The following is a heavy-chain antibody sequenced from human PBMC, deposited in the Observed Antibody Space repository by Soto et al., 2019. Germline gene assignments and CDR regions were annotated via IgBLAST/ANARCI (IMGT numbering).Heavy chain of an antibody. J-gene: IGHJ3*02. CDR3: AKDFVSGSRDAFDI. D-gene: IGHD5-18*01. CDR2: IRGSGSGT. Sequence: GGSLRLSCVVSGFTFSTYAMSWVRQAPGKGLEWVSAIRGSGSGTYYADSVKGRFTISRDNSRNTLFLQMNSLRAEDTAVYYCAKDFVSGSRDAFDIWGQGTMVTVSS. CDR1: GFTFSTYA. V-gene: IGHV3-23*01.